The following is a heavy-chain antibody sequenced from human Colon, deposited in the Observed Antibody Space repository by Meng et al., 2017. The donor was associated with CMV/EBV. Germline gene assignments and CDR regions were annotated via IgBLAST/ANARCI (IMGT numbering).Heavy chain of an antibody. CDR1: GFPFSSHA. CDR2: LSGIGGTT. D-gene: IGHD1-7*01. J-gene: IGHJ4*02. V-gene: IGHV3-23*01. CDR3: AKDSQYEWNYYFDN. Sequence: GESLKISCAASGFPFSSHAMTWVRQAPGKGLEWVAGLSGIGGTTYYADSVKGRFTISRDNSKNTLYLQMNSLRAEDTAVYYCAKDSQYEWNYYFDNWGQGVLVTVSS.